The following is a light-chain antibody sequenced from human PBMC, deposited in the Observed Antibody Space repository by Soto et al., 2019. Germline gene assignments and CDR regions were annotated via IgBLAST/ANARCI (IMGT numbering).Light chain of an antibody. CDR3: QQYYSTLLLT. CDR2: WAS. J-gene: IGKJ4*01. V-gene: IGKV4-1*01. CDR1: QSVLYSSNNKNY. Sequence: DIVMTQSPDSLAVSLGERATINCKSSQSVLYSSNNKNYLAWCQQKPGQTPKLLIYWASTRESGVPDRFSGSGSGTDFTLTISSLQAEDVAVYYCQQYYSTLLLTFGGGTKVEIK.